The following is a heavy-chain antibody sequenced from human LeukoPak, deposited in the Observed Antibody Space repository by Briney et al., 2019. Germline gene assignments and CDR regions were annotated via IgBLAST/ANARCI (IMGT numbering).Heavy chain of an antibody. J-gene: IGHJ4*02. CDR2: IKQDGSEK. Sequence: GGSLRLSYAASGFTFSSYWMSWVRQAPGRGLEWVASIKQDGSEKYYVDSVKGRFTISRDNAKNSLYLQMNSLRAEDTAVYYCARQSSGRYSGPFDYWGLGTLVTVSS. V-gene: IGHV3-7*01. CDR1: GFTFSSYW. CDR3: ARQSSGRYSGPFDY. D-gene: IGHD1-26*01.